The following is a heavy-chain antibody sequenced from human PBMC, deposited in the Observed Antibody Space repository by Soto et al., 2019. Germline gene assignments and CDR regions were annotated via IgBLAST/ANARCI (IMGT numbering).Heavy chain of an antibody. CDR3: ARDFSPADGDLFYVGFDI. Sequence: EVQLVESGGDLVQPGGSLRLSCAASGFTFSTSWMTWVRQAPGTGLEWVANIRKDGSVIHYGDSVKGRFTISRDNAKNSLYLEMTNLRVDDTAVYFCARDFSPADGDLFYVGFDIWGQGTVVTVSS. V-gene: IGHV3-7*01. CDR1: GFTFSTSW. D-gene: IGHD2-2*01. CDR2: IRKDGSVI. J-gene: IGHJ3*02.